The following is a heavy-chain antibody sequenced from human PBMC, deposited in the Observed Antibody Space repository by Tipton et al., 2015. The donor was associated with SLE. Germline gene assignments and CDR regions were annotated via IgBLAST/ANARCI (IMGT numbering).Heavy chain of an antibody. CDR3: ADSLGG. J-gene: IGHJ4*02. CDR2: IYTSGIT. D-gene: IGHD1-26*01. V-gene: IGHV4-61*02. CDR1: GGSISGNSNY. Sequence: LRLSCSVSGGSISGNSNYWSWIRQPAGKGLGWIGRIYTSGITNYNPSLKSRVTISVDTSKYQFSLRLTSVTAADTAVYYCADSLGGWGQGTLVTVSS.